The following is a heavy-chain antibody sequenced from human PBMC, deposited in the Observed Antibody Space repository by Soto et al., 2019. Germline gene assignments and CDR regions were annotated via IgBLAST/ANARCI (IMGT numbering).Heavy chain of an antibody. CDR3: ARSGCSGGSCYSYYLDY. Sequence: QVQLVKSGAEVKKPGASVKVSCKASGYTFTSYGIIWVRQAPGQGLEWMGWISAYNGNTNYAQKLQGRVTMTTDTSTSTAYMELRSLRSDDTAVYYCARSGCSGGSCYSYYLDYWGQGTLVTVSS. CDR1: GYTFTSYG. CDR2: ISAYNGNT. J-gene: IGHJ4*02. D-gene: IGHD2-15*01. V-gene: IGHV1-18*01.